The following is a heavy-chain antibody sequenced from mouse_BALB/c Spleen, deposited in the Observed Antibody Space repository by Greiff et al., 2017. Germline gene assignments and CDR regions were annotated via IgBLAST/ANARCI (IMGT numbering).Heavy chain of an antibody. D-gene: IGHD2-14*01. CDR1: GYTFTSYW. J-gene: IGHJ4*01. V-gene: IGHV1-69*02. Sequence: VQLQQPGAELVKPGASVKLSCKASGYTFTSYWMHWVKQRPGQGLEWIGEIDPSDSYTNYNQKFKGKATLTVDKSSSTAYMQLSSLTSEDSAVYYCARGRYDAMDYWGQGTSVTVSS. CDR2: IDPSDSYT. CDR3: ARGRYDAMDY.